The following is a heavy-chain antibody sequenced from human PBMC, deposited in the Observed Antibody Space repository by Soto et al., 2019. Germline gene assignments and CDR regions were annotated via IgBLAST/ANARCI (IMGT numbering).Heavy chain of an antibody. CDR3: ARDLSDGSGSYCLDV. V-gene: IGHV3-13*04. CDR1: GFTFSSYD. J-gene: IGHJ6*02. CDR2: IGTAGDT. D-gene: IGHD3-10*01. Sequence: GGSLRLSCAASGFTFSSYDMHWVRQATGKGLEWVSAIGTAGDTYYPGSVKGRFTISRENAKNSLYLQMNSLRAGDTAVYYCARDLSDGSGSYCLDVWGQGTTVTVSS.